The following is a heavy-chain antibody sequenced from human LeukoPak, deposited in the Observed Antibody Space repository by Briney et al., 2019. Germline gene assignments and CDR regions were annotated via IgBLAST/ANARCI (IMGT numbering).Heavy chain of an antibody. CDR1: GFTFDDYA. Sequence: PGGSLRLTCAGSGFTFDDYAMHWVRQAPGKGREWVSLISGDGGSTYYADSVKGRFTISRDNSKNSLYLQMNSLRTEDTALYYCAKDKSGYYDFWSGYLNWFDPWGQGTLVTVSS. CDR3: AKDKSGYYDFWSGYLNWFDP. D-gene: IGHD3-3*01. J-gene: IGHJ5*02. CDR2: ISGDGGST. V-gene: IGHV3-43*02.